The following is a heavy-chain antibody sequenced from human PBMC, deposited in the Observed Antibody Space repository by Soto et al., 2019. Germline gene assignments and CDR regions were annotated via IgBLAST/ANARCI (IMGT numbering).Heavy chain of an antibody. V-gene: IGHV3-48*03. CDR3: ARGRWGPRSPLSSYYFDY. J-gene: IGHJ4*02. CDR2: ISSSGSTI. D-gene: IGHD3-16*01. Sequence: LRLSCAASGFTFSSYEMNWVRQAPGKGLEWVSYISSSGSTIYYADSVKGRFTISRDNAKNSLYLQMNSLRAEDTAVYYCARGRWGPRSPLSSYYFDYWGQGPLVTVSS. CDR1: GFTFSSYE.